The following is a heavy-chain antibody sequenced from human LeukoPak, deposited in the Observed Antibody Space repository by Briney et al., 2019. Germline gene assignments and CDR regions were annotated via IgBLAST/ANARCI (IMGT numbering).Heavy chain of an antibody. Sequence: GASVKVSCKASGGTFSSYAISWVRQAPGQGLEWMGRIIPILGIANYAQKFQGRVTITADKSTSTAYMELSSLRSEDTAVYYCARAYLAYIVATIPPYYGMDVWGQGTTVTVSS. CDR3: ARAYLAYIVATIPPYYGMDV. CDR1: GGTFSSYA. V-gene: IGHV1-69*04. CDR2: IIPILGIA. D-gene: IGHD5-12*01. J-gene: IGHJ6*02.